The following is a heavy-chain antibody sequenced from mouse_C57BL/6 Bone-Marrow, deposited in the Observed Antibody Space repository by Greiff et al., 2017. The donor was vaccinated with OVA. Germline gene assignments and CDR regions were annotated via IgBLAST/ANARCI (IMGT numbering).Heavy chain of an antibody. D-gene: IGHD1-1*01. CDR2: FTMYSDAT. V-gene: IGHV1-49*01. J-gene: IGHJ4*01. CDR1: YFAFMASA. CDR3: ARSWYGSSYGAMDY. Sequence: LQQSGAELVRPGSSVKLSCNDSYFAFMASAMHWVKQRPGHGLEWIGSFTMYSDATEYSENFKGKATLTANTSSSTAYMELSSLTSEDSAVYYCARSWYGSSYGAMDYWGQGTSVTVSS.